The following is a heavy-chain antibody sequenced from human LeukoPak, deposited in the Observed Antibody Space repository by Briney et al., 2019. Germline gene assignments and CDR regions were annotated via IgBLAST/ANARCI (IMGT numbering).Heavy chain of an antibody. CDR2: IYTSGST. D-gene: IGHD3-22*01. CDR1: GGSISSGSYY. V-gene: IGHV4-61*02. Sequence: PSETLSLTCTVSGGSISSGSYYWSWIRQPAGKGLEWIGRIYTSGSTNYNPSLKSRVTISVDTSKNQSSLKLRSVTAADTAVYYCARDRGRYDSSGDYWGQGTLVTVSS. CDR3: ARDRGRYDSSGDY. J-gene: IGHJ4*02.